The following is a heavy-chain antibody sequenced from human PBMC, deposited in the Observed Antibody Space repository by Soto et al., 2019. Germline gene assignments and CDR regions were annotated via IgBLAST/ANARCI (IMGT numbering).Heavy chain of an antibody. Sequence: ASVKVSCKASGYTFTSYYMHWVRQAPGQGLEWMGVINPSGGSTSYAQKFQDRVTMTRDTSTSTVYMELSSLRSEDTAVYYCAREGYCSHWYGVERDYWGQRTLVTVSS. CDR1: GYTFTSYY. V-gene: IGHV1-46*01. D-gene: IGHD6-13*01. J-gene: IGHJ4*02. CDR3: AREGYCSHWYGVERDY. CDR2: INPSGGST.